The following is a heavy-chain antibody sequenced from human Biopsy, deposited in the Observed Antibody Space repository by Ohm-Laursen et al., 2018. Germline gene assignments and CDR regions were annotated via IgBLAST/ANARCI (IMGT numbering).Heavy chain of an antibody. CDR1: GFMFSNYW. Sequence: SLRLSCAASGFMFSNYWMSWVRQAPGKGLEWVANIKQDGGEKYFVDSVKGRLTISRDNAKNSLYLQMNSLRAEDTAVYYCARDWGGDYGGNIDYYYFYGMDVWGQGTTVTVSS. CDR3: ARDWGGDYGGNIDYYYFYGMDV. CDR2: IKQDGGEK. J-gene: IGHJ6*02. D-gene: IGHD4-23*01. V-gene: IGHV3-7*01.